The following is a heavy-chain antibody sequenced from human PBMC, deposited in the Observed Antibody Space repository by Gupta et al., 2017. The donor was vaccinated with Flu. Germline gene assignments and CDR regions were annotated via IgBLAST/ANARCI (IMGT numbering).Heavy chain of an antibody. J-gene: IGHJ6*02. Sequence: GKGLEWVANIKQDGSEKYYVDSVKGRFTISRDNAKNSLYLQMNSLRAEDTAVYYCARDCSSTSCLLDYGMDVWGQGTTVTVSS. D-gene: IGHD2-2*01. CDR2: IKQDGSEK. V-gene: IGHV3-7*01. CDR3: ARDCSSTSCLLDYGMDV.